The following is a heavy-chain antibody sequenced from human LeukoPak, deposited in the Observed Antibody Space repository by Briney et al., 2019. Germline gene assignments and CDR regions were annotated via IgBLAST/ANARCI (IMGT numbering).Heavy chain of an antibody. V-gene: IGHV3-11*06. CDR1: GFTFSNYY. CDR3: ARDGPYSSSGHFDY. CDR2: ISGSSGYT. Sequence: PGGSLRLSCAASGFTFSNYYMSWIRQAPGKGLEWVSYISGSSGYTNYADSVKGRFTISRDNAKNSLYIQMNSLRAEDTAVYYCARDGPYSSSGHFDYWGQGTLVTVSS. D-gene: IGHD6-6*01. J-gene: IGHJ4*02.